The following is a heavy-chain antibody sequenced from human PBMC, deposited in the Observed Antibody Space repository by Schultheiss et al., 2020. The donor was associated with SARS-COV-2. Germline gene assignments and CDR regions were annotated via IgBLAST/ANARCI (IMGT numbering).Heavy chain of an antibody. CDR2: INAGNGNT. Sequence: ASVKVSCKASGYTFTSYAMHWVRQAPGQRLEWMGWINAGNGNTKYSQKFQGRVTMTRDTSISTAYMELSRLRSDDTAVYYCARGAAYCSSTSCYAGRYRNWGQGTLVTVSS. CDR3: ARGAAYCSSTSCYAGRYRN. V-gene: IGHV1-3*01. CDR1: GYTFTSYA. D-gene: IGHD2-2*01. J-gene: IGHJ4*02.